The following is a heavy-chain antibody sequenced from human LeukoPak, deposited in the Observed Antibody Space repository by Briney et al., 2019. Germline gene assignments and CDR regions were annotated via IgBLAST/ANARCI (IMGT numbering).Heavy chain of an antibody. J-gene: IGHJ3*02. D-gene: IGHD3-22*01. CDR2: ISSSSSYI. Sequence: PGGSLRLSCVASGFTFSNYSMNWVRQAPGKGLEWVSSISSSSSYIYYADSMKGRFTISRDNAKNSLYLQMNSLRAEDTAVYYCARDREWDYYDSGGYPIFAYDAFDIWGQGTMVTVSS. CDR3: ARDREWDYYDSGGYPIFAYDAFDI. CDR1: GFTFSNYS. V-gene: IGHV3-21*01.